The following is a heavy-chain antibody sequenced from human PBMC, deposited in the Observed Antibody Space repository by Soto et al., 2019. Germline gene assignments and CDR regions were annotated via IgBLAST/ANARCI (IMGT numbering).Heavy chain of an antibody. V-gene: IGHV4-31*03. CDR3: ARNIVRLRWGAFDI. J-gene: IGHJ3*02. CDR2: IYYSGST. CDR1: GGSISSGGYY. D-gene: IGHD4-17*01. Sequence: PSETLSLTCTVSGGSISSGGYYWSWIRQHPGKGLEWIGYIYYSGSTYYNPSLKSRVTISVDTSKNQFSLKLSSVTAADTAVYYCARNIVRLRWGAFDIWGQGTMVTVSS.